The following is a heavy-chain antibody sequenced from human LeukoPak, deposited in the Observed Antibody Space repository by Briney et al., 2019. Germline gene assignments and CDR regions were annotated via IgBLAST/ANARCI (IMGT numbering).Heavy chain of an antibody. CDR3: ARWGYYYDSSGYYLSYFQH. J-gene: IGHJ1*01. V-gene: IGHV1-8*01. CDR2: MNPNSGNT. D-gene: IGHD3-22*01. Sequence: ASVKVSCKASGCTFTSYDINWVRQATGQGLEWMGWMNPNSGNTGYAQKFQGRVTMTRNTSISTAYMELSSLRSEDTAVYYCARWGYYYDSSGYYLSYFQHWGQGTLVTVSS. CDR1: GCTFTSYD.